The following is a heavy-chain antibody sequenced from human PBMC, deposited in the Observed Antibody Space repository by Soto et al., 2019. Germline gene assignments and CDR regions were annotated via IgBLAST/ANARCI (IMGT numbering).Heavy chain of an antibody. V-gene: IGHV4-34*01. CDR2: INHSGST. CDR1: GGSFSGYY. CDR3: ASPVRGVTTGDAFDI. J-gene: IGHJ3*02. Sequence: SETLSLTCAVYGGSFSGYYWSWIRQPPGKGLEWIGEINHSGSTNYNPSLKSRVTISVDTSKNQLSLKLSSVTAADTAVYYCASPVRGVTTGDAFDIWGQGTMVTVSS. D-gene: IGHD4-17*01.